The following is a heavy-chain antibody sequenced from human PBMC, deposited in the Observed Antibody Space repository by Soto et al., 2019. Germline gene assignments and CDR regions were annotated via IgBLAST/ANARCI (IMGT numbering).Heavy chain of an antibody. CDR1: GFTFGSFA. J-gene: IGHJ4*02. CDR2: ISSDGSNK. CDR3: ASPDSYFEY. V-gene: IGHV3-30-3*01. D-gene: IGHD3-22*01. Sequence: GGSLRLSCAASGFTFGSFAMHWVRQTPAKGLEWVAVISSDGSNKYYADSVKGRFTISRDNSKNTLYLQMNSLRVEDTAVYYCASPDSYFEYWGQGTLVTVSS.